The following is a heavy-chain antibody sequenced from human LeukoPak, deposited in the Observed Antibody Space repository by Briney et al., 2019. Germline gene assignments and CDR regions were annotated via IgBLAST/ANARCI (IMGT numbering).Heavy chain of an antibody. CDR3: AKGMGSWYFEGITTFDY. CDR1: GFTFSADP. V-gene: IGHV3-23*01. D-gene: IGHD6-13*01. J-gene: IGHJ4*02. CDR2: ISGSGGST. Sequence: PGGSLRLSCAASGFTFSADPMNWVRQAPGKGLEWVSAISGSGGSTYYADSVKGRFTISRDNSKNTLYLQMNSLRAEDTAVYYCAKGMGSWYFEGITTFDYWGQGTLVTVSS.